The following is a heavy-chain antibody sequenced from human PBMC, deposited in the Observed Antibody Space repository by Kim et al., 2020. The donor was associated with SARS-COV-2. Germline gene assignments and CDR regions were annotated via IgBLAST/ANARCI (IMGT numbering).Heavy chain of an antibody. CDR2: ISSSSSYI. D-gene: IGHD3-22*01. Sequence: GGSLRLSCAASGFTFSSYSMNWVRQAPGKGLEWVSSISSSSSYIYYADSVKGRFTISRDNAKNSLYLQMNSLRAEDTAVYYCARDRLGTMIVNDAFDIWGQGTMVTVSS. V-gene: IGHV3-21*01. CDR3: ARDRLGTMIVNDAFDI. CDR1: GFTFSSYS. J-gene: IGHJ3*02.